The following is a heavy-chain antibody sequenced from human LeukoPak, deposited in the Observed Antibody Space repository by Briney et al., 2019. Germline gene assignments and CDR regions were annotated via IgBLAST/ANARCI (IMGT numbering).Heavy chain of an antibody. CDR2: VYPGPSDT. CDR1: GYSATTYF. Sequence: VPLQISCTGSGYSATTYFTAWAGHVTGKGMDWIGFVYPGPSDTTSTTSFQGQVTISADKSISPAYLQWSSLKASDTAMYYCARQFGNPTSGDDYWGQGTLVTVSS. J-gene: IGHJ4*02. D-gene: IGHD2-8*01. CDR3: ARQFGNPTSGDDY. V-gene: IGHV5-51*02.